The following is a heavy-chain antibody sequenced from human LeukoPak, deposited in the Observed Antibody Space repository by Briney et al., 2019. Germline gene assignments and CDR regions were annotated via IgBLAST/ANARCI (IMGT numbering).Heavy chain of an antibody. CDR1: GYTVTEIS. CDR3: ADFYTTSGFFY. D-gene: IGHD3-3*01. J-gene: IGHJ4*02. CDR2: LDGENDQK. V-gene: IGHV1-24*01. Sequence: ASEKVSCKVSGYTVTEISIHWVRQSPGKGLEWMGGLDGENDQKVYAQQFQDRVTMSEDTSTDTAYMELSNLQSEDTAVYFCADFYTTSGFFYWGQGTLVTVSS.